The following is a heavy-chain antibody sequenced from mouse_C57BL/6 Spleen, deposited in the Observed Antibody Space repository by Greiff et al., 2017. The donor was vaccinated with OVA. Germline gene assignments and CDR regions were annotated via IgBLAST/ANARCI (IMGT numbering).Heavy chain of an antibody. J-gene: IGHJ4*01. CDR2: ISNGGGST. CDR1: GFTFSDYY. Sequence: EVKVEESGGGLVQPGGSLKLSCAASGFTFSDYYMYWVRQTPEKRLEWVAYISNGGGSTYYPDTVKGRFTISRDNAKNTLYLQMSRLKSEDTAMYYCARRPPYHAMDYWGQGTSVTVSS. V-gene: IGHV5-12*01. CDR3: ARRPPYHAMDY.